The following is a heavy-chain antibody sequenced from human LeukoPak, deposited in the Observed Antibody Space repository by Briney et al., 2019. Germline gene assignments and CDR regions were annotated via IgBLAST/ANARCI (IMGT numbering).Heavy chain of an antibody. D-gene: IGHD3-9*01. CDR2: INHNSGGT. V-gene: IGHV1-2*02. CDR1: GYTFTGYY. J-gene: IGHJ1*01. Sequence: ASVKVSCKASGYTFTGYYMHWVRQAPGQGREGMGWINHNSGGTNYAQKFQGRVTMTRDTSISTAYMELSRLRSDDTAVYYCATYYDILTGPKLGFQHWGQGTLVTVSS. CDR3: ATYYDILTGPKLGFQH.